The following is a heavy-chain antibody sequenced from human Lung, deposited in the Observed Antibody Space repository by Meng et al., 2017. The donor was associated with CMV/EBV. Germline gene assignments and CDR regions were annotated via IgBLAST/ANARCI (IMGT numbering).Heavy chain of an antibody. J-gene: IGHJ5*02. V-gene: IGHV4-59*11. D-gene: IGHD2-8*02. CDR2: MYYSGIS. CDR3: ARYYCSGSSCYTTNWFDP. Sequence: GSLRLSXTVSAASISSHYWSWIRQSPGKGLEWIGYMYYSGISNYNPSLGGRATILLDMSKNQFSLKLTSVTAADTAVYFCARYYCSGSSCYTTNWFDPWGQGIQVTGSS. CDR1: AASISSHY.